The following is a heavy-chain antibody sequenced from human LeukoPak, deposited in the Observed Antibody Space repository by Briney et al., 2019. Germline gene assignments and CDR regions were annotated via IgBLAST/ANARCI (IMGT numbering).Heavy chain of an antibody. V-gene: IGHV1-69*05. CDR1: GGTFSSYA. Sequence: GASVKVSCKASGGTFSSYAISWVRQAPGQGLEWMGGIIPIFGTANYAQKFQGRVTITTDESTSTAYMELSSLRSEDTAVYYCARDHNSITRHAFDIWGQGTMVTVSS. CDR2: IIPIFGTA. CDR3: ARDHNSITRHAFDI. J-gene: IGHJ3*02. D-gene: IGHD3-10*01.